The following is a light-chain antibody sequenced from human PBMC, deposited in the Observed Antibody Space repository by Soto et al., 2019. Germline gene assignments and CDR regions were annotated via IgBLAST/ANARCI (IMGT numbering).Light chain of an antibody. Sequence: QSALTQPPSASGSPGQSVTISCTGTSSDVGAYNYVSWYQHHPGKAPKLLVYEVNKRPSGVPDRFSGSNSGNTASLTVSGIKGEDEADYYDTSHAGTINFPYIFGTGTKLTVL. CDR2: EVN. J-gene: IGLJ1*01. V-gene: IGLV2-8*01. CDR3: TSHAGTINFPYI. CDR1: SSDVGAYNY.